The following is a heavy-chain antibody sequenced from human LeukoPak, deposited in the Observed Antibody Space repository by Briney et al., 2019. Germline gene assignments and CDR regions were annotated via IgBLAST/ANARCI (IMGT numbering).Heavy chain of an antibody. CDR2: ISGGGGST. J-gene: IGHJ4*02. CDR1: GFTFSSYA. Sequence: GGSLRLSCAASGFTFSSYAMSWVRQAPGKGLGWGTAISGGGGSTYYADSVKGRFTNSRDNTKNTLYLQMNSLRAEDTAVYYCAKDLITRVTMIVVVITGFDYWGQRT. V-gene: IGHV3-23*01. CDR3: AKDLITRVTMIVVVITGFDY. D-gene: IGHD3-22*01.